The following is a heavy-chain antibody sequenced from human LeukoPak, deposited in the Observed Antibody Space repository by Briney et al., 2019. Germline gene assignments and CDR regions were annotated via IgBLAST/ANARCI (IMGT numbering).Heavy chain of an antibody. V-gene: IGHV3-7*01. CDR2: MKGDGTEE. CDR3: ARGGFSRGDY. Sequence: PGGSLRLSCAASGFTFSSHWMTWVHQAPGKGLEWVANMKGDGTEEYYVDSVKGRFTISRDNAKNSLYLQMNSLRTEDTAVYYCARGGFSRGDYWGQGTLVTVSS. CDR1: GFTFSSHW. D-gene: IGHD3-10*01. J-gene: IGHJ4*02.